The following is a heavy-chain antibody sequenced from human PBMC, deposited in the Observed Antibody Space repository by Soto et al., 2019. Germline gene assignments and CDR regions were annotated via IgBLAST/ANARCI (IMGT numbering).Heavy chain of an antibody. CDR1: GYTFTSYD. D-gene: IGHD3-22*01. Sequence: ASVKVSCKASGYTFTSYDINWVRQATGQGLEWMGWMNPNSGNTGYAQKFQGRVTMTRNISISTAYMELSSLRSEDTAVYYCSREAGYYYDSSGYFNYFDYWGQGTLVTASS. CDR3: SREAGYYYDSSGYFNYFDY. V-gene: IGHV1-8*01. J-gene: IGHJ4*02. CDR2: MNPNSGNT.